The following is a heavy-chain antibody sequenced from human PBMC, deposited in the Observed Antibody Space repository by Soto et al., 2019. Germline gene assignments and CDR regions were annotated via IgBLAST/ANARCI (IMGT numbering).Heavy chain of an antibody. CDR3: ARGVGIAVAGYYFDY. CDR1: GGSISSYY. J-gene: IGHJ4*02. Sequence: SETLSLTCTVSGGSISSYYWSWIRQPPGKGLEWIGYIYYSGSTNYNPSLKSRVTISVDTSKNQFSLKLSSVTAADTAVYYCARGVGIAVAGYYFDYWGQGTLVTVSS. CDR2: IYYSGST. V-gene: IGHV4-59*01. D-gene: IGHD6-19*01.